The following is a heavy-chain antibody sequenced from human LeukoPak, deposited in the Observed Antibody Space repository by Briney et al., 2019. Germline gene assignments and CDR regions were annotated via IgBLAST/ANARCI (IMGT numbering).Heavy chain of an antibody. CDR3: AREYYYDSSAFDY. CDR2: INPNSGGT. CDR1: GYTFTGYY. J-gene: IGHJ4*02. Sequence: ASVKVSCKASGYTFTGYYMHWVRQAPGQGLEWMGWINPNSGGTNYAQKFQGRVTMTRDTSISTVYMELNRLRSDDTAVYYCAREYYYDSSAFDYWGQGTLVTVSS. D-gene: IGHD3-22*01. V-gene: IGHV1-2*02.